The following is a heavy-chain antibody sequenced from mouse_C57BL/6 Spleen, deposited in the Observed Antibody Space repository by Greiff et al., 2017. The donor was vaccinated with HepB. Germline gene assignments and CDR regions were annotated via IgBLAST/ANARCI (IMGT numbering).Heavy chain of an antibody. CDR2: IYPGSGNT. J-gene: IGHJ1*03. CDR3: AREWYFDV. V-gene: IGHV1-76*01. Sequence: VQGVESGAELVRPGASVKLSCKASGYTFTDYYINWVKQRPGQGLEWIARIYPGSGNTYYNEKFKGKATLTAEKSSSTAYMQLSSLTSEDSAVYFCAREWYFDVWGTGTTVTVSS. CDR1: GYTFTDYY.